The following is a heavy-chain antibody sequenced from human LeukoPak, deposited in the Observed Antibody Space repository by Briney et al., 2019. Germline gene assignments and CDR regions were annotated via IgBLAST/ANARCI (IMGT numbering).Heavy chain of an antibody. D-gene: IGHD2-2*01. CDR3: ARAGYCSSTSCQGPWFDP. J-gene: IGHJ5*02. Sequence: ASVKVSCKASGYTFTGYYMHWVRQAPGQGLEWMGWINPNSGGTNYAQKFQGRVTMTRDTPISTAYMELSRLRPDDTAVYYCARAGYCSSTSCQGPWFDPWGQGTLVTVSS. CDR1: GYTFTGYY. CDR2: INPNSGGT. V-gene: IGHV1-2*02.